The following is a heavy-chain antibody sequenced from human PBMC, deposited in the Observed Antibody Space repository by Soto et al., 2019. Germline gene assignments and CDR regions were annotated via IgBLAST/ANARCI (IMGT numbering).Heavy chain of an antibody. Sequence: QVQLVQSGAEVKKPGASVKVSCKASGYTFTSYGISWVRQAPGQGLEWMGWISAYNGNTNYAQKLQGRVTTNTHASTSTAYMEMRSLRSGDTAVSYCARETLGYCTNGVCHPPVDRGYWGQGTLVTVSS. CDR2: ISAYNGNT. J-gene: IGHJ4*02. CDR3: ARETLGYCTNGVCHPPVDRGY. CDR1: GYTFTSYG. D-gene: IGHD2-8*01. V-gene: IGHV1-18*04.